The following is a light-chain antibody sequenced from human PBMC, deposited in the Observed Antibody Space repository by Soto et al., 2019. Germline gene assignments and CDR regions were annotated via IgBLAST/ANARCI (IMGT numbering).Light chain of an antibody. Sequence: DIQMTQSPSSLSASVGDRVTITCRASQGISNYLAWYQQQPGKVPKLLIYAASTLQSGVPSRFSGSGSGTAFTLPISSLQPEDVATYYCQKYYSAPPTFGQGTKVDIK. J-gene: IGKJ1*01. CDR2: AAS. V-gene: IGKV1-27*01. CDR1: QGISNY. CDR3: QKYYSAPPT.